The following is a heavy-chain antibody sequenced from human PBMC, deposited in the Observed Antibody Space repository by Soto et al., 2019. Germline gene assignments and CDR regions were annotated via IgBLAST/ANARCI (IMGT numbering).Heavy chain of an antibody. D-gene: IGHD3-22*01. J-gene: IGHJ4*02. V-gene: IGHV3-21*01. CDR1: GFAFNNYG. CDR3: AREDSIIIPAVSDF. CDR2: ISKSDYT. Sequence: SLRLSCTVSGFAFNNYGINWVRQAPGKGLEWVSSISKSDYTYYSDSVTGRFTISRDNAKNSVSLQMNTLRVEDTAVYYCAREDSIIIPAVSDFWGLGTRVTVSS.